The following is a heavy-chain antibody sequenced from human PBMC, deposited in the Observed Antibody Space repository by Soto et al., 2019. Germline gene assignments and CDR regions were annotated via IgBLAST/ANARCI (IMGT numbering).Heavy chain of an antibody. Sequence: EVQLLESGGGLVQPGGSLRLSCAASGFTFSGYAMSWVRQAPGKGLEWVSAISGSGGSTYSADSAKGRFTISRDNSKNTLHLQMNSRSAEDTAVYYCAKRAPRGGGYCSSTSCYTDYYYMDVWGKGTTVTVSS. CDR2: ISGSGGST. D-gene: IGHD2-2*02. CDR3: AKRAPRGGGYCSSTSCYTDYYYMDV. J-gene: IGHJ6*03. CDR1: GFTFSGYA. V-gene: IGHV3-23*01.